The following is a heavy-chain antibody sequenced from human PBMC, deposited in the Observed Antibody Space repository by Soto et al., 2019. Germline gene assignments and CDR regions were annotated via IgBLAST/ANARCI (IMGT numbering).Heavy chain of an antibody. V-gene: IGHV3-30*18. D-gene: IGHD6-19*01. J-gene: IGHJ6*02. CDR1: GFSFSKYG. CDR2: ISYDGSEK. CDR3: AKGYEVSPPVASAWYSNYFYGVDV. Sequence: QVALVESGGGVVRPGRSLRLSCGASGFSFSKYGMHWVRQALGEGLEWLSLISYDGSEKWYAESVKGRFTISRDNSKNTLYLQMNSLRGDDTAVYFCAKGYEVSPPVASAWYSNYFYGVDVWGRGTTVTVSS.